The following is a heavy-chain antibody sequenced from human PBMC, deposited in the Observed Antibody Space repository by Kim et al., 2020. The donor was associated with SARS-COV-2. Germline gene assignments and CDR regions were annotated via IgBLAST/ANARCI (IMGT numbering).Heavy chain of an antibody. Sequence: ASVKVSCKASGYTFTGYYMHWVRQAPGQGLEWMGWINPNSGGTNYAQKFQGRVTMTRDTSISTAYMELSRLRSDDTAVYYCARDGELGHYGGNHYYYYGMGVWGQGTTVTVSS. CDR3: ARDGELGHYGGNHYYYYGMGV. D-gene: IGHD4-17*01. CDR1: GYTFTGYY. J-gene: IGHJ6*02. V-gene: IGHV1-2*02. CDR2: INPNSGGT.